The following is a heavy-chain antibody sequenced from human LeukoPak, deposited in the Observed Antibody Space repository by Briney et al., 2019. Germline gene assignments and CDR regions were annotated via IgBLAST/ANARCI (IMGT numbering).Heavy chain of an antibody. CDR2: IRHDGSNK. D-gene: IGHD2-2*01. Sequence: SGGSLRLSCAASGFTFSSYGMHWVRQAPGKGLEWVAFIRHDGSNKNYADSVKVRFTISRDNSKNTLYLQMNSLRAEDTAVYYCAKELSGTTRGSFDPWGQGTLVTVSS. CDR1: GFTFSSYG. CDR3: AKELSGTTRGSFDP. V-gene: IGHV3-30*02. J-gene: IGHJ5*02.